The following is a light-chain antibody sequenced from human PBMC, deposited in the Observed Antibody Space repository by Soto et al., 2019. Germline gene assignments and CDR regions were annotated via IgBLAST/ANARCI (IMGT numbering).Light chain of an antibody. J-gene: IGKJ5*01. CDR1: RSLVYSDGNTS. Sequence: VVMTQSPLPLPVTLGQPASISCRSSRSLVYSDGNTSLNWFQQRPGQSPRLLIYDVSIRATGVPARFSGTGSETDFTLTISGLQSEDSAVYFCQQYNNWPFSFGQGTRLEI. CDR3: QQYNNWPFS. CDR2: DVS. V-gene: IGKV2-30*01.